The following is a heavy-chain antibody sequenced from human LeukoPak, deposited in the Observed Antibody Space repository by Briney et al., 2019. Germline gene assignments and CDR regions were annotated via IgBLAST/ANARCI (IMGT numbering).Heavy chain of an antibody. V-gene: IGHV3-48*01. CDR2: ISSCSSTI. CDR1: GFTFSSYC. CDR3: APSSQNAFDI. J-gene: IGHJ3*02. D-gene: IGHD2-2*01. Sequence: PGGSLRLSCAASGFTFSSYCMNWVRQAPGKGLEWVSYISSCSSTIYFADSVKGRFTISRDNAKNSLYLQMNSLRAEDTAVYYCAPSSQNAFDIWGQGTMVTVSS.